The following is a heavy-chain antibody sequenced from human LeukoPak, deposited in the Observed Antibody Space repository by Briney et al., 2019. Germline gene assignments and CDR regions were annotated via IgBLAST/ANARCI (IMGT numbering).Heavy chain of an antibody. CDR3: ARDQNIVVVPAAGYYYYYYIDV. CDR1: GYTFNDYY. V-gene: IGHV1-2*02. J-gene: IGHJ6*03. D-gene: IGHD2-2*01. Sequence: ASVKVSCKASGYTFNDYYMHWVRQAPGQGLEWVGRINPDSGGTDYAQKLQGRVTMTRDTSITTAYMDLSGLRSDDTAVYYCARDQNIVVVPAAGYYYYYYIDVWGKGTTVTISS. CDR2: INPDSGGT.